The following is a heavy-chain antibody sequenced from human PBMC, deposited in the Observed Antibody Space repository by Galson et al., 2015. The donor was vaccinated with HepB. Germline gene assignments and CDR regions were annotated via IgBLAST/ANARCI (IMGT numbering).Heavy chain of an antibody. CDR3: TSAFYDYVWGSYRHDAFDI. CDR2: IKRKTDGGTT. CDR1: GFTFSSYW. D-gene: IGHD3-16*02. Sequence: SLRLSCAASGFTFSSYWMSWVRQAPGKGLEWVGRIKRKTDGGTTDYAAPVKGRFTISRDDSKNTLYLQMNSLKTEGTAVYYCTSAFYDYVWGSYRHDAFDIWGQGTMVTVSS. J-gene: IGHJ3*02. V-gene: IGHV3-15*01.